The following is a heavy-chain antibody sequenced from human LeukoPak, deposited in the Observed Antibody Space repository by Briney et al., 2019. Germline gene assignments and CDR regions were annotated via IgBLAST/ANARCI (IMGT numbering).Heavy chain of an antibody. CDR3: AKGDWGDY. D-gene: IGHD2-21*02. J-gene: IGHJ4*02. CDR2: INIDGGST. Sequence: PGGSLRLSCAASGFTFSSYGMHWVRHAPGKGLVWVSRINIDGGSTSYADSVKGRFTISRDNAKNSLYLQMNSLRPEDTALYYCAKGDWGDYWGQGTLVTVSS. CDR1: GFTFSSYG. V-gene: IGHV3-74*01.